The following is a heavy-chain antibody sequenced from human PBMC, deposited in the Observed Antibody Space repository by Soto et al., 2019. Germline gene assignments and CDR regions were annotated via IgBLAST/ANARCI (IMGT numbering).Heavy chain of an antibody. Sequence: QVQLVESGGGVVQPGRSLRLSCAASGFTFSSYGMHWVRQAPGKGLEWVAVISYDGSNKYYADSVKGRLTISRDNSKNTLYLQMNSLRAEDTAVYYCAEDITVAGCRRGYYYYYGFDVWGQGTTVTVSS. CDR2: ISYDGSNK. D-gene: IGHD6-19*01. V-gene: IGHV3-30*18. J-gene: IGHJ6*02. CDR1: GFTFSSYG. CDR3: AEDITVAGCRRGYYYYYGFDV.